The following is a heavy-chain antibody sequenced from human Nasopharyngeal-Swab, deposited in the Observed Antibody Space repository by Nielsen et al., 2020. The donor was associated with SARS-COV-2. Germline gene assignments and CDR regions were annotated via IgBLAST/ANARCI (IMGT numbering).Heavy chain of an antibody. CDR2: IYWDDDR. CDR3: AHSSGGSTSSWYPDY. J-gene: IGHJ4*02. Sequence: WIRPRPGKALEWLALIYWDDDRRYSPSLKTRLTITKDTSKNRVVLVMTNMDPVDTATYYCAHSSGGSTSSWYPDYWGQGTLVTVSS. V-gene: IGHV2-5*02. D-gene: IGHD6-13*01.